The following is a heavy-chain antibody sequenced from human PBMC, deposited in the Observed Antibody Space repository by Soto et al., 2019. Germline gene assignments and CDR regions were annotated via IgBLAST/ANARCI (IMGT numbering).Heavy chain of an antibody. V-gene: IGHV3-30*18. CDR1: GFTFSSYG. D-gene: IGHD6-13*01. Sequence: QVQLVESGGGVVQPGRSLRLSCAASGFTFSSYGMHWVRQAPGKGLEWVAVISYDGSNKYYADSVKGRFTISRDNSKNTLYLQMNSLRAEDTAVYYCAKIGDSSRWYGMDVWGQGTTVTVSS. J-gene: IGHJ6*02. CDR3: AKIGDSSRWYGMDV. CDR2: ISYDGSNK.